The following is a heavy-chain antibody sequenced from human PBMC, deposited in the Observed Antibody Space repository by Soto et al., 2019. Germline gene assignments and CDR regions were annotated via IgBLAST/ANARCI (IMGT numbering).Heavy chain of an antibody. CDR2: ISSSSSYI. V-gene: IGHV3-21*01. D-gene: IGHD5-12*01. CDR1: GFTFSSYS. Sequence: GSLRLSCAASGFTFSSYSMNWVRQAPGKGLEWVSSISSSSSYIYYADSVKGRFTISRDNAKNSLYLQMNSLRAEDTAVYYCARDPPPNIVATIPESDDYWGQGTLVTVSS. J-gene: IGHJ4*02. CDR3: ARDPPPNIVATIPESDDY.